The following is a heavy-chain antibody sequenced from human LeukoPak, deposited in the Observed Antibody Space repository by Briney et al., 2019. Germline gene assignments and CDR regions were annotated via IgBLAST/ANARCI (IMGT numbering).Heavy chain of an antibody. D-gene: IGHD3-9*01. CDR2: ISAYNGNT. V-gene: IGHV1-18*01. J-gene: IGHJ4*02. CDR3: ARAIMGGTYYDILTGPYYFDY. CDR1: GYTFTSYG. Sequence: ASVKVSCKASGYTFTSYGISWVRQAPGQGLEWMGWISAYNGNTNYAQRLQGRVTMTTDTSTSTAYMELRSLRSDDTAVYYCARAIMGGTYYDILTGPYYFDYWGQGTLVTVPS.